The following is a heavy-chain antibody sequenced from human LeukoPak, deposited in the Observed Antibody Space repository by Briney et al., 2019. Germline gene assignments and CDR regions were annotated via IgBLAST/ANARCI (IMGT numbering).Heavy chain of an antibody. V-gene: IGHV4-59*11. CDR1: GGSMNHHY. CDR2: IYDSGTSATT. Sequence: SETLSLTCTVSGGSMNHHYWSWVRQPPGKEPEWIAYIYDSGTSATTDYNASLKSRVTISMDTSKRQFSLRLDSVTAADTAVYYCTEIPRDWGQGTLVTVSS. J-gene: IGHJ4*02. CDR3: TEIPRD.